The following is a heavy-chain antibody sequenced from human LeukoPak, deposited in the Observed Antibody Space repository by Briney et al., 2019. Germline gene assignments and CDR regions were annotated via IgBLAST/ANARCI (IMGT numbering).Heavy chain of an antibody. CDR2: IYPGDSDT. D-gene: IGHD2-15*01. Sequence: GESLKISCKASGYTFTTSWIGWVRQMPGKGLEYMGIIYPGDSDTRYSPSFQCQVTISADKSISTAYMQWNSLKASDTAMYYCARLGYCSSGGCFSRGYFQDWGQGTLVTVSS. J-gene: IGHJ1*01. V-gene: IGHV5-51*01. CDR1: GYTFTTSW. CDR3: ARLGYCSSGGCFSRGYFQD.